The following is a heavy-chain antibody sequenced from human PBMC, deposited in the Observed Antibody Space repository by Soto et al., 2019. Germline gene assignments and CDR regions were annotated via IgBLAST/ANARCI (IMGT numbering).Heavy chain of an antibody. V-gene: IGHV3-53*01. Sequence: GGSLRLSCAASEFTVSSNYMNWVRQAPGKGLECVSTIYSGGSTYYADSVKGRFTISRNNSKNTLYLQMNNLRAEDTAVYYCAGRVGATNYGMDVWGQGTTVTVSS. D-gene: IGHD1-26*01. CDR1: EFTVSSNY. CDR2: IYSGGST. CDR3: AGRVGATNYGMDV. J-gene: IGHJ6*02.